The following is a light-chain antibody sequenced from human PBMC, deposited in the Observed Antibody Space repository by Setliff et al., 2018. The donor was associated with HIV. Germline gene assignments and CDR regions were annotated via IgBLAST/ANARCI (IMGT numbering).Light chain of an antibody. CDR3: VVWDDSLNVWL. J-gene: IGLJ3*02. CDR2: DNN. V-gene: IGLV1-44*01. CDR1: SSNIGSRT. Sequence: QSALTQPPSASGTPGQRVTISCSGTSSNIGSRTVNWYQQVPGTAPKLLIFDNNERSSGVPDRFSASKSGTSASLAISGLQSEDEADYYCVVWDDSLNVWLFGGGTKVTVL.